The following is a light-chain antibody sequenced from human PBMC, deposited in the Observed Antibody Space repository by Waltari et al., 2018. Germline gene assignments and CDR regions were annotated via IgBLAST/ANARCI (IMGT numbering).Light chain of an antibody. CDR2: AAS. CDR3: PQSYSTPFA. V-gene: IGKV1-39*01. CDR1: QSISSY. J-gene: IGKJ5*01. Sequence: DIQMTQSPPSLSASLGDRVTITCRASQSISSYLNWYQQKPGKAPKLLIYAASSLQSGVPSRFSGSGSGTDFTLTISSLQPEDFATYYCPQSYSTPFAFGQGTRLEIK.